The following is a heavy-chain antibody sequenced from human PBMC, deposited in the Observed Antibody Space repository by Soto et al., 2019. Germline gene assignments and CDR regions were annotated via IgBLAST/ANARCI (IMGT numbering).Heavy chain of an antibody. CDR1: GGSFSGYY. V-gene: IGHV4-34*01. J-gene: IGHJ6*02. CDR2: INHSGST. CDR3: ASINTVMAKYYGMDV. D-gene: IGHD3-10*01. Sequence: PSETLSLTCAVYGGSFSGYYWSWIRQPPGKGLEWIGEINHSGSTNYNPSLKSRVTISVDTSKNQFSLKLSSVTAADTAVYYCASINTVMAKYYGMDVWGQGTTVTVSS.